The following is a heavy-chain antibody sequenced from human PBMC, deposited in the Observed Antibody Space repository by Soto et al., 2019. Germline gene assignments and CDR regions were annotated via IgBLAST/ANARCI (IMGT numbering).Heavy chain of an antibody. Sequence: QVQLVESGGGVVQPGRSLRLSCAASGFTFSSYGMHWVRQAPGKGLEWVAVISYDGSNKYYADPVKGRFTISRDNSKNTLYLQMNSLRAEDTAVYYCAKDLTTVTTRGFDDWGQGTLVTVSS. CDR2: ISYDGSNK. J-gene: IGHJ5*02. CDR3: AKDLTTVTTRGFDD. D-gene: IGHD4-17*01. CDR1: GFTFSSYG. V-gene: IGHV3-30*18.